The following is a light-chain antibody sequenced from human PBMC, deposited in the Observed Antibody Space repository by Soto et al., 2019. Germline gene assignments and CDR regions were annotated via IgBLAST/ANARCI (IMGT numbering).Light chain of an antibody. V-gene: IGLV2-14*01. CDR1: SSDVGGYDY. CDR2: EVT. Sequence: QSVLTQPASVSGSPGQSIAISCTGTSSDVGGYDYVSWYQQHPDKAPKLIIYEVTKRPSGVCNRFSGSKSGNTASLTISGLHPDDEADYYFCSHTSGDTRVFGSGTKVTVL. CDR3: CSHTSGDTRV. J-gene: IGLJ1*01.